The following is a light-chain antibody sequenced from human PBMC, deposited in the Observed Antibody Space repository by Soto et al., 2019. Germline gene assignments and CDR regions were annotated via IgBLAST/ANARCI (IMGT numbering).Light chain of an antibody. J-gene: IGKJ1*01. V-gene: IGKV3-11*01. Sequence: EIVLTQSPATLSLSPGERATLSCRASQSVSSYLAWYQQKPGQAPRLLIYDASNRATGIPVRFSGSGSGTDFTLTISSLEPEDFAVYYCQQRSNWRRTFGQGTKVEIK. CDR1: QSVSSY. CDR2: DAS. CDR3: QQRSNWRRT.